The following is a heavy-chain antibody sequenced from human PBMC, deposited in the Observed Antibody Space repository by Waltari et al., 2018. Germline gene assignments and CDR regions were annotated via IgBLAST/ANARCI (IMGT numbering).Heavy chain of an antibody. CDR2: ISRSTGKT. V-gene: IGHV3-23*01. Sequence: EEQLLESGGGLVQPGGSLRLSCGASGFTFGNYDMTWVRQAPGKGLEWVSSISRSTGKTYYADSVMDRFTISRDNSKNTLYLQMNSLRAEDTAIYYCVCLYYYDTTGYRTFDIWGQGTMVSVSS. J-gene: IGHJ3*02. D-gene: IGHD3-9*01. CDR1: GFTFGNYD. CDR3: VCLYYYDTTGYRTFDI.